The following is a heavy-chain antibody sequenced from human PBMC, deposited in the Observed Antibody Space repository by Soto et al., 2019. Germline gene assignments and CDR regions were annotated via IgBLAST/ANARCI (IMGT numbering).Heavy chain of an antibody. D-gene: IGHD6-19*01. J-gene: IGHJ4*02. CDR2: IGSTSSYT. CDR1: GFTFSSYA. Sequence: VGSLRLSCAASGFTFSSYAMNWVRQTQEKGLEWVSSIGSTSSYTHYSDSVKGRFTISRDNANNSLFLQMNSLRAEDTATYYCARDLALAGNYWGQGVLVTVSS. V-gene: IGHV3-21*01. CDR3: ARDLALAGNY.